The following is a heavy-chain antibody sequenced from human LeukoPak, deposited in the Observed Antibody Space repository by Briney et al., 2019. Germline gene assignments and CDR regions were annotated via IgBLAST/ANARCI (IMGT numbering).Heavy chain of an antibody. CDR3: ARELGSDNWFDP. V-gene: IGHV1-18*01. Sequence: ASVKVSCKASGYTFTSYGISWVRQAPGQGLKWMGWISAYNGNTNYAQKLQRRVTMTTATSTSPAYRELRSLRSDDPAVYHCARELGSDNWFDPWGQGTLVTVSS. D-gene: IGHD1-26*01. CDR1: GYTFTSYG. J-gene: IGHJ5*02. CDR2: ISAYNGNT.